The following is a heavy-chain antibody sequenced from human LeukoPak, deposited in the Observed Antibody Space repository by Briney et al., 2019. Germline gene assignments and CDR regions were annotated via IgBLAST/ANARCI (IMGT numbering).Heavy chain of an antibody. CDR2: INPNSGGT. D-gene: IGHD5-12*01. V-gene: IGHV1-2*02. CDR1: GYTFTGYY. CDR3: ARVMMATIIPSVYFDY. Sequence: ASVKVSCKASGYTFTGYYMHWVRQAPGQRLEWMGWINPNSGGTNYAQKFQGRVTMTRDTSISTAYMELSRLRSDDTAVYYCARVMMATIIPSVYFDYWGQGTLVTVSS. J-gene: IGHJ4*02.